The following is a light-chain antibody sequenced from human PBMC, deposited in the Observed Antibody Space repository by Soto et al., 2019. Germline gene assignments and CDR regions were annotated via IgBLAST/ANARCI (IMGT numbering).Light chain of an antibody. J-gene: IGKJ5*01. CDR1: QSVISTY. V-gene: IGKV3-20*01. Sequence: EIVLTQSPGTLSLSPGERATLSCRASQSVISTYLAWYQQKPGQAPRLLIYGASSMATGIPDRFSGSGSGTDFTLTISRLEPEDFAVYYCQQSGSSPITFGQGTRLEIK. CDR2: GAS. CDR3: QQSGSSPIT.